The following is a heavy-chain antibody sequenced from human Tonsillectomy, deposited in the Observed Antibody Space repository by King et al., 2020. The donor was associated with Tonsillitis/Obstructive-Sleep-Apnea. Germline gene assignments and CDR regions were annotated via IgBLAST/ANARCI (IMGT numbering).Heavy chain of an antibody. V-gene: IGHV3-33*01. CDR1: GFTFSNYG. CDR2: VWFDGSNK. J-gene: IGHJ3*02. CDR3: ARDGFNAFDI. Sequence: VQLVESGGGVVQPGRSLRLSCAASGFTFSNYGIHWVRQAPGKGLEWVAVVWFDGSNKSYADAVKGRFTIYRVNYKNTLCLQMNSLRAEDTVVYYCARDGFNAFDIWGQGTMVTVSS.